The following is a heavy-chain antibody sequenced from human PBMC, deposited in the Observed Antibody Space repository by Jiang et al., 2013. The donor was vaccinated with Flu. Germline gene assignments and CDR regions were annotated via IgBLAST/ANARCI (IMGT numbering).Heavy chain of an antibody. CDR1: GGSISSYY. J-gene: IGHJ4*02. CDR2: IYYSGST. V-gene: IGHV4-59*01. CDR3: ARVGAENYFDY. Sequence: LLKPSETLSLTCTVSGGSISSYYWSWIRQPPGKGLEWIGYIYYSGSTNYNPSLKSRVTISVDTSKNQFSLKLSSVTAADTAVYYCARVGAENYFDYWGQGTLATVSS. D-gene: IGHD3-10*01.